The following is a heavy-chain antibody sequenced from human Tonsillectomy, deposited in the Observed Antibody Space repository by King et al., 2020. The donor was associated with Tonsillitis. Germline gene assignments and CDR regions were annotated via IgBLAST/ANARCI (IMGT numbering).Heavy chain of an antibody. CDR1: GYTFTNYG. D-gene: IGHD5-18*01. CDR2: ISASNGNT. J-gene: IGHJ4*02. V-gene: IGHV1-18*01. CDR3: ARDPGSYGLSY. Sequence: VQLVESGAEVKKPGASVKVSCKASGYTFTNYGISWVRQAPGQGLEWMGWISASNGNTNYAQKLQGRITMTTDTSTSTAYIELRSLRSDDTAVYYCARDPGSYGLSYWGQETLVTVSS.